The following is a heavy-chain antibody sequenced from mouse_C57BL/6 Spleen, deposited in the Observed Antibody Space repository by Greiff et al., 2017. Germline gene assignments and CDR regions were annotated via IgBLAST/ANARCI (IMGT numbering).Heavy chain of an antibody. Sequence: QVQLKESGAELVRPGASVTLSCKASGYTFTDYEMHWVKQTPVHGLEWIGAIDPETGGTAYNQKFKGKAILTADKSSSTAYMELRSLTSEDSAVYYCTRSDGSSFDYWGQGTTLTVSS. CDR1: GYTFTDYE. D-gene: IGHD1-1*01. CDR3: TRSDGSSFDY. CDR2: IDPETGGT. V-gene: IGHV1-15*01. J-gene: IGHJ2*01.